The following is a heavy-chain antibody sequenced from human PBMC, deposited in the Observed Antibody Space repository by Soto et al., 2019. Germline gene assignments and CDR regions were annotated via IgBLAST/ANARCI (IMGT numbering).Heavy chain of an antibody. CDR1: GFTFGDYA. J-gene: IGHJ6*02. D-gene: IGHD6-13*01. CDR2: IRSKAYGGTT. CDR3: TRETAAAAGTNYYYYGMDV. V-gene: IGHV3-49*04. Sequence: PGGSLRLSCTASGFTFGDYAMSWVRQAPGKGLEWVGFIRSKAYGGTTEYAASVKGRFTISRDDSKSIAYLQMNSLKTEDPAVYYCTRETAAAAGTNYYYYGMDVWGQGTTVTVSS.